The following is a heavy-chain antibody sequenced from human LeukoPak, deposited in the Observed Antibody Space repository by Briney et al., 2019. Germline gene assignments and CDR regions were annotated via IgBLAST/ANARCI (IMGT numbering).Heavy chain of an antibody. V-gene: IGHV3-11*04. CDR3: ARGGPYSWFDP. CDR2: ISSSGSSI. Sequence: GGSLRLSCAASGFTFNDYYMTWIRQSPGKGLEWLSYISSSGSSIYYADSVKGRFTISRDNARGSLYLQMNSLSAEDTAVYYCARGGPYSWFDPWGQGTLVTVSS. CDR1: GFTFNDYY. D-gene: IGHD2-21*01. J-gene: IGHJ5*02.